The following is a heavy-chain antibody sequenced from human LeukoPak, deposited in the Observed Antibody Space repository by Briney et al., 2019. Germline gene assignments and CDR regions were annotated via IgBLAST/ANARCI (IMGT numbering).Heavy chain of an antibody. V-gene: IGHV3-21*01. CDR2: ISSSSSYI. CDR1: GLTFSDYG. J-gene: IGHJ3*02. CDR3: ARLAVVVKGYDI. D-gene: IGHD3-22*01. Sequence: GGSLRLSCAASGLTFSDYGMHWVRQAPGKGLEWVSSISSSSSYIYYADSVKGRFTISRDNAKNSLYLQMNSLRAEDTAVYYYARLAVVVKGYDIWGQGTMVTVSS.